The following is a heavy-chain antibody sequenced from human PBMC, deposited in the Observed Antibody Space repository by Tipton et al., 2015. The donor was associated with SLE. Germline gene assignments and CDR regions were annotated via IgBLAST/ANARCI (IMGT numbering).Heavy chain of an antibody. D-gene: IGHD4-11*01. J-gene: IGHJ2*01. Sequence: TLSLTCPVSGGSISSYYWSWIRQPAGGGLEWIGRIYTNENTNYNPSLKSRVTMSVDTSKNHFSLKLISVTAADTAVYYCAREFLNPVTTVHYYFDLWGRGTLVTVSP. V-gene: IGHV4-4*07. CDR1: GGSISSYY. CDR3: AREFLNPVTTVHYYFDL. CDR2: IYTNENT.